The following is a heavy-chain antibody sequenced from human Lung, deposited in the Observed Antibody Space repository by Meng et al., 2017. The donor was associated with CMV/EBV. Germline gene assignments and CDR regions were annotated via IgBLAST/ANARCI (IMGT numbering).Heavy chain of an antibody. J-gene: IGHJ1*01. CDR3: LRRSGGSV. CDR2: IPHTGSS. D-gene: IGHD3-10*01. Sequence: VQLGESGPALVKPADTLYLTCAASGDSNTNHNWWAWVRQPPGKGLGWIGEIPHTGSSAYNPSLKSRVSMSIDKSKNQFSLKLTSVTAADTAVYHCLRRSGGSVWGQGTLVTVSS. V-gene: IGHV4-4*02. CDR1: GDSNTNHNW.